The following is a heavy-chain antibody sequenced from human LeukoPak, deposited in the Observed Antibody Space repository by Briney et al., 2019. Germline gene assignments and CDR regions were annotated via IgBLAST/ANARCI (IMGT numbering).Heavy chain of an antibody. CDR3: AKDFFGSGWYNYFDP. Sequence: GGSLRLSCAASGFIFSNAWMSWVRQAPGKGLEWVSSISSSSSYIYYADSVKGRFTISRDNAKNSLYLQMNSLRAEDTAVYYCAKDFFGSGWYNYFDPWGPGTLVAVSS. CDR1: GFIFSNAW. CDR2: ISSSSSYI. V-gene: IGHV3-21*01. D-gene: IGHD6-19*01. J-gene: IGHJ5*02.